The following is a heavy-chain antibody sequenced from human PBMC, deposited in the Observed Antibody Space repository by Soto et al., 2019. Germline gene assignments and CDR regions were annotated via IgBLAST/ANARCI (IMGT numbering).Heavy chain of an antibody. D-gene: IGHD6-13*01. J-gene: IGHJ4*02. CDR1: GGTFSSYA. Sequence: GASVQVSCKASGGTFSSYAISWVRQAPGQGLEWMGGIIPNFGTANYAQKFQGRVTITADESTSTAYMELSSLRSEDTAVYYCARDSGYSSSWYYFDYWGQGTLVTVSS. CDR2: IIPNFGTA. V-gene: IGHV1-69*13. CDR3: ARDSGYSSSWYYFDY.